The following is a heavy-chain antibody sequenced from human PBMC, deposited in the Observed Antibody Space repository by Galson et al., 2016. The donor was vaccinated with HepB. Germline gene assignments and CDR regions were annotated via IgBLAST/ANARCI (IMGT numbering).Heavy chain of an antibody. J-gene: IGHJ2*01. Sequence: SLRLSCAASGFSFSSFWMYWVRQAPGKGLVWVSRLNPDGSTTTYADSVKGRFTISRDNARNTLYLQMNSLRVEDTAVYYCARHVGYYYSYWYFDLWGRGTLVTVSS. CDR1: GFSFSSFW. D-gene: IGHD3-22*01. CDR3: ARHVGYYYSYWYFDL. CDR2: LNPDGSTT. V-gene: IGHV3-74*01.